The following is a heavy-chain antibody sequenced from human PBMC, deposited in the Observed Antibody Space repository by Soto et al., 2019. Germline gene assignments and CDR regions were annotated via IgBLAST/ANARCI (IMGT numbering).Heavy chain of an antibody. J-gene: IGHJ3*02. CDR1: GGSISSYY. CDR2: IYYSGST. D-gene: IGHD3-22*01. Sequence: SETLSLTCTVSGGSISSYYWSWIRQPPGKGLEWIGYIYYSGSTNYNPSLKSRVTISVDTSKNQFSLKLSSVTAADTAVYYCAGVSYYDSSGYYYFGAFDIWGQGTMVTVSS. CDR3: AGVSYYDSSGYYYFGAFDI. V-gene: IGHV4-59*01.